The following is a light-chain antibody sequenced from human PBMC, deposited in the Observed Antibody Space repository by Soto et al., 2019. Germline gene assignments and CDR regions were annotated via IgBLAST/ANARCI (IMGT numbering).Light chain of an antibody. Sequence: QSALTQPASVSGSPGQSITISCTGTSSDVGGYNYVSWYQQHPGKAPKLMIYDVSNRPSGVSNRFSGSKSGNTASLTISGLQAEDEADYYCRSYTSSSTRKVVFGGGTKVTVL. J-gene: IGLJ2*01. V-gene: IGLV2-14*01. CDR3: RSYTSSSTRKVV. CDR2: DVS. CDR1: SSDVGGYNY.